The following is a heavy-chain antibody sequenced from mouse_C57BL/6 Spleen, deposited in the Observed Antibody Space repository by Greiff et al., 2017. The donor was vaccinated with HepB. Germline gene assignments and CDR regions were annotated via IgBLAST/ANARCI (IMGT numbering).Heavy chain of an antibody. CDR2: FYPGSGSI. D-gene: IGHD3-2*02. J-gene: IGHJ3*01. Sequence: QVQLKESGAELVKPGASVKLSCKASGYTFTEYTIHWVKQRSGQGLEWIGWFYPGSGSIKYNEKFKDKATLTADKSSSTVYMELSRLTSEDSAVYFCARHEGLPQATWAWFAYWGQGTLVTVSA. CDR3: ARHEGLPQATWAWFAY. V-gene: IGHV1-62-2*01. CDR1: GYTFTEYT.